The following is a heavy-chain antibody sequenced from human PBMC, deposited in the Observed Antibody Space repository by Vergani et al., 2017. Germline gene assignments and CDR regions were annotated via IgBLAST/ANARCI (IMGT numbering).Heavy chain of an antibody. CDR3: ARLGGSGWYDGNWIDP. V-gene: IGHV1-18*01. CDR2: ISAYNGNT. Sequence: QVQLVQSGAEVKTPGASVKLSCKASGYTFTSYGISWVRQAPGQGLEWMGWISAYNGNTNYAQKVQGRVTMTTDTSTSTAYMKLRSLRSDDTAVYYCARLGGSGWYDGNWIDPWGKGTLVTVSS. CDR1: GYTFTSYG. D-gene: IGHD6-19*01. J-gene: IGHJ5*02.